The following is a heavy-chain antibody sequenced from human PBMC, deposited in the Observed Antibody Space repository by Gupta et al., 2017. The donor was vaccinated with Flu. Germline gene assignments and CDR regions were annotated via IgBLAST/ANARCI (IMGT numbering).Heavy chain of an antibody. J-gene: IGHJ5*02. Sequence: QLQLQESGPGLVKPSETLSLTCSVSGVSISNSDDYWAWIRQPPGTGLEWIGSPYFSKSLYYTPSLNSLVTISVATSKNQSSLNLTSVTAADPAVYYCARHLKVPGSMSQWFDPWGPGTQVTVSS. CDR2: PYFSKSL. CDR3: ARHLKVPGSMSQWFDP. V-gene: IGHV4-39*01. D-gene: IGHD3-10*01. CDR1: GVSISNSDDY.